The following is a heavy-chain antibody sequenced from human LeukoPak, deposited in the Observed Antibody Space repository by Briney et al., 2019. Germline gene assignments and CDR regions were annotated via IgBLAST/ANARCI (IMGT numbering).Heavy chain of an antibody. CDR2: INPNSGGT. Sequence: ASVKVSCKASGYTFTGYYMHWVRQAPGQGLEWMGWINPNSGGTNYAQKFQGRVTMTRDTSISTAYMELSRLRSDDTAVYYCARAYYYDSSGFGFDPWGQGTLVTVSS. J-gene: IGHJ5*02. V-gene: IGHV1-2*02. CDR3: ARAYYYDSSGFGFDP. D-gene: IGHD3-22*01. CDR1: GYTFTGYY.